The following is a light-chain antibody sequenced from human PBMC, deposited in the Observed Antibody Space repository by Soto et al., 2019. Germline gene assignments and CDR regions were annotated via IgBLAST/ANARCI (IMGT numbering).Light chain of an antibody. Sequence: EIVLTQSPGTLSLSPGDRATLSCRASQSVDSSYLAWYRQKPGQAPRLLIYAASSRATGIPDTFSGSGSGTDFTLTISRLEPEDFAVYSCQQYGSSPPMYTFGQGTKLEIK. CDR1: QSVDSSY. CDR2: AAS. V-gene: IGKV3-20*01. CDR3: QQYGSSPPMYT. J-gene: IGKJ2*01.